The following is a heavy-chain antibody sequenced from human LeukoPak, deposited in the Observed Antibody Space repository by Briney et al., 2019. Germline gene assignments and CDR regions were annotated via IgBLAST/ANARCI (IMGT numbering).Heavy chain of an antibody. CDR2: ISYNGGTI. CDR3: AKDGCSGGSCYGRSAFDI. V-gene: IGHV3-9*03. D-gene: IGHD2-15*01. Sequence: GRSLRLSCAVSGFTLNDYAMHWVRQAPGKGLEWVSGISYNGGTIGFADSVKGRFTISRDNAENSLYLQMNSLRAEDMALYYCAKDGCSGGSCYGRSAFDIWGQGSMVTVSS. J-gene: IGHJ3*02. CDR1: GFTLNDYA.